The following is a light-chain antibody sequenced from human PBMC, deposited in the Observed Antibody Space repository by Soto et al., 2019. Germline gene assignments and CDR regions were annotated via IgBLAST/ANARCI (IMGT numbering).Light chain of an antibody. CDR1: QPISSW. CDR3: QQYENYWT. CDR2: DAS. J-gene: IGKJ1*01. Sequence: DIQMTQSPPTLSASVGDRVTITCRASQPISSWLAWYHQKPGKAPKLLIYDASNLESGVPSKFSGSGSGTDFTLTISNLQPEDFGIYYCQQYENYWTFGQGTKVEIK. V-gene: IGKV1-5*01.